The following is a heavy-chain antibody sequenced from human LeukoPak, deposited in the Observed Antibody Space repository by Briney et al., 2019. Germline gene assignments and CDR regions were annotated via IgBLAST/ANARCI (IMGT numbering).Heavy chain of an antibody. D-gene: IGHD3-16*01. Sequence: ASVKVSCKASGYTVTSYDINWVRQATGQRLEWMGWMNPNSGNTGYAQKFQGRVTMTRNTSISTAYMELSSLRSEDTAVYYCASRLMITFGGVKDYWGQGTLVTVSS. CDR1: GYTVTSYD. CDR2: MNPNSGNT. J-gene: IGHJ4*02. V-gene: IGHV1-8*01. CDR3: ASRLMITFGGVKDY.